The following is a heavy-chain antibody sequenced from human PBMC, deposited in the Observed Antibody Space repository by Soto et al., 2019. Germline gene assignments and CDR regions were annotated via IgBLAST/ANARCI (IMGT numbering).Heavy chain of an antibody. CDR2: ISVSGGSR. CDR1: VFTFSTYA. J-gene: IGHJ4*02. D-gene: IGHD1-1*01. Sequence: GGSLRLSCAASVFTFSTYAMSWVRQAPGKGLEWVSAISVSGGSRHYADSVKGRFTISRDNSKNTLYLQMNSLRAEDTAVYYCAKAPGTHSYYFDYWGQGTLVTVSS. CDR3: AKAPGTHSYYFDY. V-gene: IGHV3-23*01.